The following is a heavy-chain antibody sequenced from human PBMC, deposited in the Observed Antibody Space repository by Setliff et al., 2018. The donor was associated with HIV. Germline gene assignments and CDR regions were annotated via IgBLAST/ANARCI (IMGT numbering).Heavy chain of an antibody. V-gene: IGHV3-74*01. CDR3: ARDLTTIVTRKVFDI. D-gene: IGHD4-17*01. CDR1: GGTRNSAW. J-gene: IGHJ3*01. CDR2: VKGDGSIT. Sequence: GGSLRLSCAVSGGTRNSAWMHWVRQAPGTGLVWVSRVKGDGSITDYADSVKGRFTISRDNSRSTVYVQMNSLRAEDTAVYFCARDLTTIVTRKVFDIWGQGTKVTVSS.